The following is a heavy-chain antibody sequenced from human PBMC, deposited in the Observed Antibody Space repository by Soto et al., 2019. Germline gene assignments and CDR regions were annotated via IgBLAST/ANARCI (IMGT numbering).Heavy chain of an antibody. CDR1: GLSITDSEMG. D-gene: IGHD6-19*01. J-gene: IGHJ5*02. CDR3: ARRHLAVAVSPWFDP. V-gene: IGHV2-26*01. CDR2: IDSSGEK. Sequence: QVTLKESGPVLVKPTDTLTLRCTVSGLSITDSEMGVSWIRQPPGQPLEWLAHIDSSGEKSYRTFLKSRLAIYKDTSKSPIVLTMTIMDPADTATYYCARRHLAVAVSPWFDPWGQAIPVTVSS.